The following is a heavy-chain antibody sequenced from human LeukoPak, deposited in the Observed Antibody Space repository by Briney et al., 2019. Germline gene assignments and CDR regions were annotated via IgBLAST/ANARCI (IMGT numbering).Heavy chain of an antibody. CDR3: ARDIRFLEWSILSYRDYGMDV. CDR1: GYTFTTYG. CDR2: ISAYNGNT. Sequence: ASVRVSCKASGYTFTTYGISWVRQAPGQGLEWMGWISAYNGNTNYAQSLQGRVTMTTDTSTSTAYMELRSLRSDDTAVYYCARDIRFLEWSILSYRDYGMDVWGQGTTVTVSS. D-gene: IGHD3-3*01. J-gene: IGHJ6*02. V-gene: IGHV1-18*01.